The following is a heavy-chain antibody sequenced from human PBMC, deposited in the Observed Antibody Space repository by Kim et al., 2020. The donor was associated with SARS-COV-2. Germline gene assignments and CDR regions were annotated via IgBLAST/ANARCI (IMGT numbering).Heavy chain of an antibody. CDR2: IYSGGST. CDR3: ARDSMTTGLDY. V-gene: IGHV3-53*04. Sequence: GGSLRLSCAASGFTVSSNYMSWVRQAPGKGLEWVSVIYSGGSTYYADSVKGRFTISIHNSKNTLYLQMNSLRAEDTAVYYCARDSMTTGLDYWGQGTLVTVSS. J-gene: IGHJ4*02. D-gene: IGHD4-17*01. CDR1: GFTVSSNY.